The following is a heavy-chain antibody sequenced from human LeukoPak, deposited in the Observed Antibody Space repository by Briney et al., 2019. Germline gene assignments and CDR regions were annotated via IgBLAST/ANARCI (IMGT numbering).Heavy chain of an antibody. CDR1: GFTLSRHG. J-gene: IGHJ5*02. CDR2: IWYDGSKE. Sequence: GGSLRLSCAASGFTLSRHGFHWVRQAPGKGLDWLTTIWYDGSKEYYADAVKGRFTISRDDSKNTLYLQMTGLRVEDTAVYYCARDDCSGSSCLASWGQGTLVTVSS. V-gene: IGHV3-33*01. CDR3: ARDDCSGSSCLAS. D-gene: IGHD2-2*01.